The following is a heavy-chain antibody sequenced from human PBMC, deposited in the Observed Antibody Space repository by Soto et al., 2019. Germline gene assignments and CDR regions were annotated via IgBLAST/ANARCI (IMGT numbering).Heavy chain of an antibody. Sequence: ASVKVSCKASGGTFSNHAISWVRQAPGQTLGWVGGIIPMFPTADYAQRFQGRVTITADDSTTTVYMELSGLRSEDTAMYYCARDDATYCGGDCYRYFYYGMDVWGQGTTVTVSS. V-gene: IGHV1-69*13. D-gene: IGHD2-21*02. CDR3: ARDDATYCGGDCYRYFYYGMDV. J-gene: IGHJ6*02. CDR1: GGTFSNHA. CDR2: IIPMFPTA.